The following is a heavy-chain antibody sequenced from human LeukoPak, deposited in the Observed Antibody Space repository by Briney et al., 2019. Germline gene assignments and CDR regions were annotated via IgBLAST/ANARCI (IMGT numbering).Heavy chain of an antibody. V-gene: IGHV1-18*01. CDR1: GYTFTSYG. D-gene: IGHD3-9*01. Sequence: ASVKVSCKASGYTFTSYGISWVRQAPGQGLEWMGWISAYNGNTNYAQKLQGRVTMTTDTSTSTAYMELRSLRSEDTAVYYCATEVLTGYRDWWGQGTLVTVSS. CDR3: ATEVLTGYRDW. CDR2: ISAYNGNT. J-gene: IGHJ4*02.